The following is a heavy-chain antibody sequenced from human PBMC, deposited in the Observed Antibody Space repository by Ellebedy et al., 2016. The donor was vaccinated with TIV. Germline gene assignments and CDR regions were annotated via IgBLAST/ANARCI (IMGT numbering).Heavy chain of an antibody. CDR1: GFTFSTYW. CDR2: INSDGSST. J-gene: IGHJ4*02. Sequence: PGGSLRLSCAASGFTFSTYWMHWVRQAPGKGLVWVSRINSDGSSTSYADSVKGRFTISRDNAKNTLYLQMNSLRAEDTALYYCASELSLYDPGSYLDYWGQGTLVTVSS. D-gene: IGHD3-10*01. CDR3: ASELSLYDPGSYLDY. V-gene: IGHV3-74*01.